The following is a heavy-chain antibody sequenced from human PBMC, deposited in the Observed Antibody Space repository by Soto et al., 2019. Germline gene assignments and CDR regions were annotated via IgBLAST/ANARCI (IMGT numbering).Heavy chain of an antibody. Sequence: SETLYLTCTVSGGSISRYYRSWIRPPPGKGLEWIGYIYYSGSTNYNPSLKSRVTISVDTSKNQFSLKLSSVTAADTAVYYCSRGGQRYLLDYCGQGTLVTVSS. CDR1: GGSISRYY. J-gene: IGHJ4*02. V-gene: IGHV4-59*01. CDR2: IYYSGST. CDR3: SRGGQRYLLDY. D-gene: IGHD3-9*01.